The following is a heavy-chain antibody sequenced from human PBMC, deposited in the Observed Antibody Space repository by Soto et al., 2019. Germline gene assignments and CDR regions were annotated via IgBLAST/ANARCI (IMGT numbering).Heavy chain of an antibody. D-gene: IGHD3-3*01. J-gene: IGHJ3*02. V-gene: IGHV1-2*04. CDR3: ASAKTIFGVVSMGPFDI. CDR1: GYTLTGYY. CDR2: INPNSGGT. Sequence: GASVKVYCKASGYTLTGYYMHWVRQAPGQGLEWMGWINPNSGGTNYAQKFQGWVTMTRDTSISTAYMELSRLRSDDTAVYYCASAKTIFGVVSMGPFDIWGQGTMVTVSS.